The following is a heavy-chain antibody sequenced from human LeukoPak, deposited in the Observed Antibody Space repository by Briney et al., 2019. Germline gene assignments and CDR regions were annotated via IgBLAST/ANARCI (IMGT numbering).Heavy chain of an antibody. CDR2: INHSGST. D-gene: IGHD1-26*01. Sequence: SETLSLTCAVYGGSFSGYYWSWIRQPPGKGLEWIGEINHSGSTNYNPSLKSRVTISLDTSKNQFSLKLSSVTAADTAVYYCARDAIVGATNWFDPWGQGTLVTVSS. J-gene: IGHJ5*02. V-gene: IGHV4-34*01. CDR1: GGSFSGYY. CDR3: ARDAIVGATNWFDP.